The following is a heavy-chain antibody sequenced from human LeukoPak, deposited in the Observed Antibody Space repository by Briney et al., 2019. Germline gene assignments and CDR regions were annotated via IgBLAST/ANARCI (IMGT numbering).Heavy chain of an antibody. CDR3: ARVGVYYDILNAFDI. Sequence: PGRSLRLSCAASGFTFSSYAMHWVRQAPGKGLEWVAVISYDGSNKYYADSVKGRFTISRDNSKNTLYLQMNSLRAEDTAVCYCARVGVYYDILNAFDIWGQGTMVTVSS. CDR2: ISYDGSNK. D-gene: IGHD3-9*01. J-gene: IGHJ3*02. CDR1: GFTFSSYA. V-gene: IGHV3-30*04.